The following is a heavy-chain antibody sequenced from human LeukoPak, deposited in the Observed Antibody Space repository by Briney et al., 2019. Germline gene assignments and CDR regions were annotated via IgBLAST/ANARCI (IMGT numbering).Heavy chain of an antibody. CDR2: ITNNGRKT. Sequence: GGSLRLSCAASGSTFSDYFMGWVRQAPGKGLEWVSYITNNGRKTYYADSMKGRFTISRDNAKNSLFLQMNSLRAEDTALYYCARAGMDGRGYYQGFDYWGQGTLVTVSS. CDR3: ARAGMDGRGYYQGFDY. V-gene: IGHV3-11*04. D-gene: IGHD3-22*01. CDR1: GSTFSDYF. J-gene: IGHJ4*02.